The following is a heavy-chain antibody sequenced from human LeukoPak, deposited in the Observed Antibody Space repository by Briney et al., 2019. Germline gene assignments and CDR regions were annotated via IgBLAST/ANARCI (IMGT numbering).Heavy chain of an antibody. CDR1: GGSINSGSYY. CDR2: IYTSGST. V-gene: IGHV4-61*02. CDR3: ARVCNWYKGDYFDY. Sequence: SQTLSLTCTVSGGSINSGSYYWTWLRQPAGKGLEWIGRIYTSGSTYYNPSLKRRLTLSMDTSKNHFSLMLTSVIAADTAVYYCARVCNWYKGDYFDYWGQGALVTVSS. D-gene: IGHD1/OR15-1a*01. J-gene: IGHJ4*02.